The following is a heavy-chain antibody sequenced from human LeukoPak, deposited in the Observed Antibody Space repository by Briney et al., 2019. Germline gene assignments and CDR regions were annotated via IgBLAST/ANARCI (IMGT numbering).Heavy chain of an antibody. CDR2: IGTAGDT. J-gene: IGHJ4*02. D-gene: IGHD6-13*01. CDR1: GFTFSSYD. V-gene: IGHV3-13*01. Sequence: GGSLGLSCAASGFTFSSYDMHWVRQATGKGLEWVSAIGTAGDTYYPGSVKGRFTISRDNSKNTLYLQMNSLRAEDTAVYYRAKTRPLDSSSWSHGDYWGQGTLVTVSS. CDR3: AKTRPLDSSSWSHGDY.